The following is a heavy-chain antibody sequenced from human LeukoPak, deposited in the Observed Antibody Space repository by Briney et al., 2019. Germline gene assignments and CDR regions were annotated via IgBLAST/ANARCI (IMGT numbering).Heavy chain of an antibody. Sequence: SGTLSLTCAVSGGSISSGVYYWSWIRQHPGKGLEWIGYIYYSGSTYYNPSLKSRVTISVDTSKNQFSLKLSSVTAADTAVYYCARGVRWLQLSYFDYWGQGTLVTVSS. D-gene: IGHD5-24*01. CDR3: ARGVRWLQLSYFDY. CDR2: IYYSGST. V-gene: IGHV4-31*11. J-gene: IGHJ4*02. CDR1: GGSISSGVYY.